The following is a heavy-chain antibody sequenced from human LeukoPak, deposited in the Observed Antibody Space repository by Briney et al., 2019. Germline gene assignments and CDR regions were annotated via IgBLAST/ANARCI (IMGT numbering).Heavy chain of an antibody. Sequence: PSETLSLTCSVSGVSISTYYWSWIRQPAGKGLEWIGRISTSGSTNYHPSLKSRVTMSVDTSKNQFSLKLSSVTAADTAVYYCAGGNPDFWGQGTLVTVSS. CDR2: ISTSGST. CDR3: AGGNPDF. V-gene: IGHV4-4*07. CDR1: GVSISTYY. J-gene: IGHJ4*02.